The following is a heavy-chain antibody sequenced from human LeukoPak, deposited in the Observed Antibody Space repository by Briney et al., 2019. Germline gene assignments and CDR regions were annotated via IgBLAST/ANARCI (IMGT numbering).Heavy chain of an antibody. Sequence: GGSLRLSCAASGFTVSSNYMSWVRQAPGKGLEWVSVIYSGGSTYYADSVKGRFTISRDNSKNTLYLLMNSLRAEDTAVYYCARDRGAAAGRGAVDYWGQGTLVTVSS. CDR3: ARDRGAAAGRGAVDY. D-gene: IGHD6-13*01. J-gene: IGHJ4*02. CDR2: IYSGGST. V-gene: IGHV3-53*01. CDR1: GFTVSSNY.